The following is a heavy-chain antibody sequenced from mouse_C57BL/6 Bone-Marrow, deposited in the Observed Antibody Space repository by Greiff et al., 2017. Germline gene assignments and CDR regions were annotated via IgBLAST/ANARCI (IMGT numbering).Heavy chain of an antibody. V-gene: IGHV1-55*01. J-gene: IGHJ4*01. Sequence: QVHVKQPGAELVKPGASVKMSCKASGYTFTSYWITWVKQRPGQGLEWIGDIYPGSGSTNYNEKFKSKATLTVDTSSSTAYMQLSSLTSEDSAVYYCARLGYYGIYAMDYWGQGTSVTVSS. CDR3: ARLGYYGIYAMDY. CDR1: GYTFTSYW. D-gene: IGHD1-1*01. CDR2: IYPGSGST.